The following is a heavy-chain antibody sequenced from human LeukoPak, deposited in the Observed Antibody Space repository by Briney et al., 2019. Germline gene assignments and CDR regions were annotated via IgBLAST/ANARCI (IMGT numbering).Heavy chain of an antibody. CDR1: EFTFSTYA. V-gene: IGHV3-30*04. CDR2: ISYDGNKK. J-gene: IGHJ6*03. CDR3: ARPSDHYYYYFYMDV. Sequence: GRSLRLSCAASEFTFSTYAMHWVRQAPGKGLEWVAFISYDGNKKDYADSVKGRFTISRDNSENTLYLQMNSLRIEDAGVYYCARPSDHYYYYFYMDVWGHGTTVTVSS.